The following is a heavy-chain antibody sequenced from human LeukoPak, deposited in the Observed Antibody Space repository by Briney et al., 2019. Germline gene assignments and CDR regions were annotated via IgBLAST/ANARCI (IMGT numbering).Heavy chain of an antibody. J-gene: IGHJ4*02. CDR2: FYYTGST. CDR3: AGMRITTPTVRTLDY. CDR1: GGSISSYY. V-gene: IGHV4-59*01. Sequence: PSETLSLTCTVSGGSISSYYWGWIRQPPGKGLEWVGYFYYTGSTNYNPSLKSRVTISVDTSKNQFSLKLSSVTAADTAVYYCAGMRITTPTVRTLDYWGQGTLVTVSS. D-gene: IGHD1-14*01.